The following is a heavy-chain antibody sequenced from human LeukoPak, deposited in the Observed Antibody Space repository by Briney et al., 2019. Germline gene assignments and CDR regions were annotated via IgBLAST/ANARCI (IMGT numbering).Heavy chain of an antibody. Sequence: SETLSLTCSVSGDSISTYQWNWIRKPPGKGLEWIGYMQSTGNSKYNPSLKNRVNIFVDMSKNQFVLNLRSVTAADTAVYYCARDKRHSYGRYFDPWGQGMLVTVSS. CDR1: GDSISTYQ. V-gene: IGHV4-59*01. J-gene: IGHJ4*02. CDR2: MQSTGNS. CDR3: ARDKRHSYGRYFDP. D-gene: IGHD5-18*01.